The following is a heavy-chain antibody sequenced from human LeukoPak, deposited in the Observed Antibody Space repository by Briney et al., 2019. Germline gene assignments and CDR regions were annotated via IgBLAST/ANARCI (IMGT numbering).Heavy chain of an antibody. V-gene: IGHV6-1*01. Sequence: SQTLSLTCAISGDSVSSNSAAWNWIRQSPSRGLEWLGRTYYRSKWYNDYAVSVKSRITFNPDTSKNQFSLQLNSVTPEDTAVYYCAREGIWFGELLSTDAFDIWGQGTMVTVSS. J-gene: IGHJ3*02. CDR1: GDSVSSNSAA. CDR3: AREGIWFGELLSTDAFDI. D-gene: IGHD3-10*01. CDR2: TYYRSKWYN.